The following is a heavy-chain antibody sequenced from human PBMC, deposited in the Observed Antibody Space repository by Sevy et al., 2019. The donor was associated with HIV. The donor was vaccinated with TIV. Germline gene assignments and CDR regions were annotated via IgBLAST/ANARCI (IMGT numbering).Heavy chain of an antibody. J-gene: IGHJ5*02. CDR2: ISSSSTTI. V-gene: IGHV3-48*01. CDR1: GFTFGTYN. CDR3: ARDYYTSGSYSFDL. D-gene: IGHD3-10*01. Sequence: GGSLRLSCAASGFTFGTYNMNWVRQAPGKGPEWLSYISSSSTTIDYADSVKGRFTSSRGNAKGTLYLQMNSLRAEDSAVYYCARDYYTSGSYSFDLWGRGTLVTVSS.